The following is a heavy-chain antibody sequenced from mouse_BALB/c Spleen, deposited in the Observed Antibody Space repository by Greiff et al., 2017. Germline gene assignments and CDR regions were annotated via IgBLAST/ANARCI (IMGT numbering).Heavy chain of an antibody. CDR2: INSNGGST. CDR1: GFTFSSYT. Sequence: EVKVVESGGGLVQPGGSLKLSCAASGFTFSSYTMSWVRQTPEKRLELVAAINSNGGSTYYPDTVKGRFTISRDNAKNTLYLQMSSLKSEDTALYYCARHEKYGNYPFAYWGQGTLVTVSA. J-gene: IGHJ3*01. V-gene: IGHV5-6-2*01. CDR3: ARHEKYGNYPFAY. D-gene: IGHD2-10*02.